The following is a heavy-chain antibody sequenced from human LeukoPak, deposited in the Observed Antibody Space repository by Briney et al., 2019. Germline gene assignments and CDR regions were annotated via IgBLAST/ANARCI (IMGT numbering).Heavy chain of an antibody. Sequence: GGSLRLSCAASGFSFSSYWMSWVRQAPGKGLEWVANIKEDGSEKDYVDSVRGRFTISRDNARNSLYLQMNSLRAEDTAVYYCARDWMGYCSSNSCYLYYMDVWGKGATVTVSS. CDR3: ARDWMGYCSSNSCYLYYMDV. CDR2: IKEDGSEK. J-gene: IGHJ6*03. D-gene: IGHD2-2*01. CDR1: GFSFSSYW. V-gene: IGHV3-7*01.